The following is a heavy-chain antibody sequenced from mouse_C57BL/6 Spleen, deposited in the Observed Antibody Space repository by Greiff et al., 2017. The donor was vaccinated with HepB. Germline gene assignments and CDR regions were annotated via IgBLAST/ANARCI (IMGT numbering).Heavy chain of an antibody. CDR2: INPNNGGT. CDR1: GYTFTDYY. CDR3: AREDDGYFAY. V-gene: IGHV1-26*01. J-gene: IGHJ3*01. Sequence: EVQLQQSGPELVKPGASVKISCKASGYTFTDYYMNWVKQSHGKSLEWIGDINPNNGGTSYNQKFKGKATLTVDKSSSTAYMELRSLTSEDSAVYYCAREDDGYFAYWGQGTLVTVSA. D-gene: IGHD2-3*01.